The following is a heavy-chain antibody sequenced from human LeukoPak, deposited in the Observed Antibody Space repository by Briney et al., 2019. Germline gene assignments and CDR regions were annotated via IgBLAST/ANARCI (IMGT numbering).Heavy chain of an antibody. D-gene: IGHD5-24*01. CDR2: IYYSGGT. J-gene: IGHJ4*02. CDR1: GGSISSYY. CDR3: TRVVGDGYSEY. Sequence: SETLSLTCTVSGGSISSYYWSWIRQPPGKGLEWIGYIYYSGGTNYNPSLKSRVTISIDTSKNQFSLKLTSVTAADTAVYYCTRVVGDGYSEYWGQGTLVTVSS. V-gene: IGHV4-59*01.